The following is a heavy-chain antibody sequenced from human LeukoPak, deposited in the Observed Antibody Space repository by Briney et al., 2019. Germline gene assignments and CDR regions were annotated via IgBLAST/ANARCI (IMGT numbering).Heavy chain of an antibody. D-gene: IGHD3-10*01. CDR3: ARGRTNYYGSGTALDY. CDR1: GGSVSNYY. CDR2: INHSGST. J-gene: IGHJ4*02. V-gene: IGHV4-34*01. Sequence: SETLSLTCTVSGGSVSNYYWSWIRQPPGKGLEWIGEINHSGSTNYNPSLKSRVTISVGTSKNQFSLKLSSVTAADTAVYYCARGRTNYYGSGTALDYWGQGTLVTVSS.